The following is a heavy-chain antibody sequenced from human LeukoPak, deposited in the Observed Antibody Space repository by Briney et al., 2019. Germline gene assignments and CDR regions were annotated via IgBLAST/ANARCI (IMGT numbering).Heavy chain of an antibody. CDR1: GNTLTEVS. Sequence: ASVKVSCKVSGNTLTEVSMHWVRQAPGKGLEWMGGFDPADGEIIYAQRFQGRVTMTEDTSTDTAYMELSSLRSEDTALYYCAALPNWNDNYFDYWGQGTLVTVSS. J-gene: IGHJ4*02. D-gene: IGHD1-1*01. V-gene: IGHV1-24*01. CDR3: AALPNWNDNYFDY. CDR2: FDPADGEI.